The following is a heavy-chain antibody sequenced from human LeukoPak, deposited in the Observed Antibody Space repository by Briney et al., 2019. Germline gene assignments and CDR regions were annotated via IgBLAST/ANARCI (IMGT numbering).Heavy chain of an antibody. D-gene: IGHD2-15*01. CDR1: GYTFSTYY. CDR3: ARGFCSGGSCYSYDY. J-gene: IGHJ4*02. CDR2: IDPSGGST. V-gene: IGHV1-46*01. Sequence: GASVKVSCKASGYTFSTYYMHWVRQAPGQGLEWMGVIDPSGGSTNYARKFQGRVTMTSDTSTSTVYMELSSLRSEDTAVYYCARGFCSGGSCYSYDYWGQGTPVTVSS.